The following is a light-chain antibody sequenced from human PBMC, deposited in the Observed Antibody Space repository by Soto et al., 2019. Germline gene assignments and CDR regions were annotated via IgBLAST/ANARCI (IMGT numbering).Light chain of an antibody. CDR2: GAS. J-gene: IGKJ5*01. Sequence: EIVLTQSPGTLSLSPGERATLSCRASQSVSSSYLAWYQQKPGQAPRLLIYGASSRATGIPDRFSGSGSGTEFTLTISRLEPEDFAVYYCQQYGSSPTTFAQGTRLEIK. V-gene: IGKV3-20*01. CDR3: QQYGSSPTT. CDR1: QSVSSSY.